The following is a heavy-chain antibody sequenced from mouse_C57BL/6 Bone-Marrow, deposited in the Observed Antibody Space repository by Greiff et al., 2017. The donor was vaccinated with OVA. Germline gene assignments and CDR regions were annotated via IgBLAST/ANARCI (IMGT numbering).Heavy chain of an antibody. J-gene: IGHJ2*01. CDR2: IYPSDSET. Sequence: QVQLQQPGAELVRPGSSVKLSCKASGYTFTSYWMDWVKQRPGQGLEWIGNIYPSDSETHYNQKFKDKATLTVDKSSSTAYMQLSSLASEDSAVYYCARWRDVGDDWGQGTTLTVSS. V-gene: IGHV1-61*01. D-gene: IGHD3-3*01. CDR1: GYTFTSYW. CDR3: ARWRDVGDD.